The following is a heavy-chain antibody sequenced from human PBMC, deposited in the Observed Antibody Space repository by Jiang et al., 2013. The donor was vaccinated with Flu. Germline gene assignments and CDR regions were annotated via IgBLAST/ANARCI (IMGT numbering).Heavy chain of an antibody. D-gene: IGHD2-15*01. CDR3: AGKFCSGNSCFHY. CDR2: INTNTGSP. J-gene: IGHJ4*02. Sequence: KNPGASVEVSCRASGYVFSNYAMNWVRQAPGQGLECMGWINTNTGSPTYAQGFTERFVFSLDTSASTAYLQISSLKAGDTAVYYCAGKFCSGNSCFHYWGQGTLVTVSS. CDR1: GYVFSNYA. V-gene: IGHV7-4-1*02.